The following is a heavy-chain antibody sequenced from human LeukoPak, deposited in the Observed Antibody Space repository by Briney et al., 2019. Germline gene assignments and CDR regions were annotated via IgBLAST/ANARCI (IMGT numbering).Heavy chain of an antibody. D-gene: IGHD2-21*02. CDR1: GGSISSYY. J-gene: IGHJ5*02. CDR2: IYYSGST. V-gene: IGHV4-39*07. Sequence: PSETLSLTCTVSGGSISSYYWSWIRQPPGKGLEWIGSIYYSGSTYYNPSLKSRVTISVDTSKNQFSLKLSSVTAADTAVYYCARDVGAYCGGDCYAGWFDPWGQGTLVTVSS. CDR3: ARDVGAYCGGDCYAGWFDP.